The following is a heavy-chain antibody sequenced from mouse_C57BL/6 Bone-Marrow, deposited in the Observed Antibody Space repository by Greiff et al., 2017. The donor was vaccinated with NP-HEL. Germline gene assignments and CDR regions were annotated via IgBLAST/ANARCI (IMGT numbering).Heavy chain of an antibody. Sequence: EVQVVESGGGLVQPGGSLKLSCAASGFTFSDYGMAWVRQAPRKGPEWVAFISNLAYSIYYADTVTGRFTISRENAKNTLYLEMSSLRSEDTAMYYCARQGYYGSNYFDVWGTGTTVTVSS. V-gene: IGHV5-15*01. CDR2: ISNLAYSI. J-gene: IGHJ1*03. CDR1: GFTFSDYG. D-gene: IGHD1-1*01. CDR3: ARQGYYGSNYFDV.